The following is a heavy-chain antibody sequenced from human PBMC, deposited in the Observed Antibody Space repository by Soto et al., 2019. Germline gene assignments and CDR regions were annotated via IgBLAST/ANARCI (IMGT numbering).Heavy chain of an antibody. Sequence: QVQLQQWGAGLLKPSETLSLTCAVYGGSFSGYYWSWIRQPPGKGLEWIGEINHSRSTNYNPSLKSRVTISVDTSKNQFSLKLSSVTAADTAVYYCARGPHFVTMVRGVYFDYWGQGTLVTVSS. CDR2: INHSRST. D-gene: IGHD3-10*01. J-gene: IGHJ4*02. CDR3: ARGPHFVTMVRGVYFDY. CDR1: GGSFSGYY. V-gene: IGHV4-34*01.